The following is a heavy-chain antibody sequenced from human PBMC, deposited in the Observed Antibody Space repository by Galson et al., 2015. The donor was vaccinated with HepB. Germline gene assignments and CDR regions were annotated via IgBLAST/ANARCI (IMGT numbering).Heavy chain of an antibody. CDR1: GFTFSSYD. V-gene: IGHV3-13*01. CDR2: IGTAGDT. CDR3: ARSPIAAAGTSDGMDV. Sequence: SLRLSCAASGFTFSSYDMHWVRQATGKGLEWVSAIGTAGDTYYPGSVKGRFTISRENAKNSLYLQMNSLRAGDTAVYYCARSPIAAAGTSDGMDVWGQGTTVTVSS. J-gene: IGHJ6*02. D-gene: IGHD6-13*01.